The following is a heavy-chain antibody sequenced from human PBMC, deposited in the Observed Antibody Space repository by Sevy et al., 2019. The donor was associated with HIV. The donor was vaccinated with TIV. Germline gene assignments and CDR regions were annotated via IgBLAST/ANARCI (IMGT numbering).Heavy chain of an antibody. CDR1: GFTFSSYA. J-gene: IGHJ4*02. D-gene: IGHD3-10*01. CDR3: AKDLIMRRGSGKN. CDR2: ISGSGGIT. Sequence: GGSLRLSCAASGFTFSSYAMSWVRQAPGKGLEWVSAISGSGGITYYADSVKGRFTISRDNSKNTLYLQMNSLRAEDTAVYYCAKDLIMRRGSGKNWGQGTLVTVSS. V-gene: IGHV3-23*01.